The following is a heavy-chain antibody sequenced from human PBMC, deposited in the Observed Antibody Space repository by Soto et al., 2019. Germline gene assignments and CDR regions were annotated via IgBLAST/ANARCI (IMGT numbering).Heavy chain of an antibody. Sequence: QVHLVQSGGEMKKLGASVKVSCKASGYTFTDFGISWVRQAPGQGLEWMGWISGFDGDRNYAQKFQGRVTLTTDTSATTAYMELRSLTSDDAAIYYCARVYDRWGEDWFDPWGQGTLVTVSS. V-gene: IGHV1-18*01. CDR2: ISGFDGDR. J-gene: IGHJ5*02. D-gene: IGHD3-16*01. CDR3: ARVYDRWGEDWFDP. CDR1: GYTFTDFG.